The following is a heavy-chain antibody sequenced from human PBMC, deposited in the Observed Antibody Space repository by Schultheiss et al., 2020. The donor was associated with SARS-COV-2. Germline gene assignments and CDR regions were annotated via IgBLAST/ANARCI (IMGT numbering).Heavy chain of an antibody. D-gene: IGHD3-22*01. CDR3: ARDRFHFDSSGLPAY. Sequence: GGSLRLSCAASGFIFSNAWMGWVRQAPGKGLEWVAAISFDGSNKYYADSVKGRFTISRDNSKKTLYLQMNSLRAEDTAVYYCARDRFHFDSSGLPAYWGQGTLVTVSS. J-gene: IGHJ4*02. CDR1: GFIFSNAW. CDR2: ISFDGSNK. V-gene: IGHV3-30*01.